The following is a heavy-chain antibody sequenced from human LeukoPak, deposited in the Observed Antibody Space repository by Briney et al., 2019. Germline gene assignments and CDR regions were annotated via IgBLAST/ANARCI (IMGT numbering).Heavy chain of an antibody. V-gene: IGHV4-39*07. CDR2: IYYSGST. J-gene: IGHJ4*02. Sequence: SETLSLTCTVSGGSISSSSYYWGWIRQPPGKGLEWIGSIYYSGSTYYNPSLKSRVTISVDTSKNQFSLKLSSVTAADTAVYYCARDVEGYSYGTITFDYWGQGTLVTVSS. CDR3: ARDVEGYSYGTITFDY. D-gene: IGHD5-18*01. CDR1: GGSISSSSYY.